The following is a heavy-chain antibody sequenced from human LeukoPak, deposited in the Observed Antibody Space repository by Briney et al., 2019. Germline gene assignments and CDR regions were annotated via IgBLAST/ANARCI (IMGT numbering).Heavy chain of an antibody. Sequence: GASVKVSCKASGYTFTSYDINWGRQAPGQGLEWMGWMNANRGNTGYAQKFQGRVTMTRDTSTSTAYMEVSSLRSEDTAVYYCARSGGYHPLDYWGQGTLVTVSS. V-gene: IGHV1-8*01. D-gene: IGHD5-12*01. J-gene: IGHJ4*02. CDR3: ARSGGYHPLDY. CDR2: MNANRGNT. CDR1: GYTFTSYD.